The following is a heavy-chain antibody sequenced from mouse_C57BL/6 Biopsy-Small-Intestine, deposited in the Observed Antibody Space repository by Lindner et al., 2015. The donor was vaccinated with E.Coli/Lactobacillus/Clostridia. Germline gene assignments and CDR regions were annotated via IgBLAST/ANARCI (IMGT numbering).Heavy chain of an antibody. D-gene: IGHD1-1*01. CDR2: IYPRSGNT. CDR3: ARTYGTPGDY. Sequence: AELARPGASVKLSCKASGYTFTSYGISWVKQRTGQGLEWIGEIYPRSGNTYYNEKFKGKATLTADKSSSTAYMELRSLTSEDSAVYFCARTYGTPGDYWGQGTSVTVSS. V-gene: IGHV1-81*01. J-gene: IGHJ4*01. CDR1: GYTFTSYG.